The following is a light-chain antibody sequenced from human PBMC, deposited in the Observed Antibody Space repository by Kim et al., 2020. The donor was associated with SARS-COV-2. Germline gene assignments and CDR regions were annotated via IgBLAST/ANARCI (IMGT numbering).Light chain of an antibody. V-gene: IGKV1-39*01. CDR2: SAS. CDR1: QSVSTY. J-gene: IGKJ1*01. Sequence: ASVRDRVTITCRASQSVSTYLNWFQKRPGKAPKLLIYSASTLQTGVQDRFSGTGSGTEFTLTTRSLQPEDFAPYSCQQSYSMPWTFGLGTKVDIK. CDR3: QQSYSMPWT.